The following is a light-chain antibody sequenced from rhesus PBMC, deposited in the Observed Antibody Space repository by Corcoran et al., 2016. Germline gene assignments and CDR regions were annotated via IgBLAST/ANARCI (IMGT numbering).Light chain of an antibody. V-gene: IGKV1-36*02. CDR2: AAS. CDR3: LQGYSTPWT. CDR1: QNIYRN. J-gene: IGKJ1*01. Sequence: DIQMTQSPSALSASVGDRVTISCRASQNIYRNLAWYQQKPGKAPKRLIYAASSLESGVPSRFSGSGFGTDFTLTIRSLQPEDFAAYYCLQGYSTPWTFGQGTKVEIK.